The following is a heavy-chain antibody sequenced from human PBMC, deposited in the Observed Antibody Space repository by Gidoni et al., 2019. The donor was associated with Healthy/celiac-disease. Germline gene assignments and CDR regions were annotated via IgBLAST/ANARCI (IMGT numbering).Heavy chain of an antibody. CDR3: ARGPIVVVPAAGYYFDY. J-gene: IGHJ4*02. V-gene: IGHV4-34*01. CDR2: INHSGST. Sequence: QVQLQQWGAGLLKPSETLSLTCAVYGGSFSGYYWSWIRQPPGKGLEWIGEINHSGSTNYTPSLKSRVTISVDTSKNQFSLKLSSVTAADTAVYYCARGPIVVVPAAGYYFDYWGQGTLVTVSS. D-gene: IGHD2-2*01. CDR1: GGSFSGYY.